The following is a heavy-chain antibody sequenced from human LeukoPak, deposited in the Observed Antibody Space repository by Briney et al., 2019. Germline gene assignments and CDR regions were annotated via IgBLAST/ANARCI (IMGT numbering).Heavy chain of an antibody. Sequence: PGGSLRPSCAASGFTFSSYAMSWVRQAPGKGLEWVSTISGSGGSTYYVDSVKGRFTISRDNSKNMLYLQMNSLRAEDTAVYYCVRYYDSSGYYYYWGQGTLVTVSS. CDR1: GFTFSSYA. J-gene: IGHJ4*02. CDR2: ISGSGGST. D-gene: IGHD3-22*01. V-gene: IGHV3-23*01. CDR3: VRYYDSSGYYYY.